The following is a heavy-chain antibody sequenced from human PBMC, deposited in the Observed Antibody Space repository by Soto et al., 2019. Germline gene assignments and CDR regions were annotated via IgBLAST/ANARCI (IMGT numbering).Heavy chain of an antibody. CDR3: ARDSDFWRTDYFDY. CDR2: ISWNSGSI. J-gene: IGHJ4*02. Sequence: PGGSLRLSCAASGFTFDDYAMHWVRQAPGKGLEWVSGISWNSGSIGYADSVKGRFTISRDNAKNSLYLQMNSLRAEDTALYYCARDSDFWRTDYFDYWGQGTLVTVSS. CDR1: GFTFDDYA. V-gene: IGHV3-9*01. D-gene: IGHD3-3*01.